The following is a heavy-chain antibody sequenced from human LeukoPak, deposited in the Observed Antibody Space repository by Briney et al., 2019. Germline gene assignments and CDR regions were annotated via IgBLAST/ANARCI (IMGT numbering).Heavy chain of an antibody. D-gene: IGHD3-10*01. Sequence: ASVKVSCKASGYTFTSYGISWVRQAPGQGLEWMGWISAYNGNTNYAQKLQGRVTMTTDTSTRTAYMELRSLRSEDRAVYYCASALWGLTNFDHWGQGTLVTVSS. CDR2: ISAYNGNT. CDR3: ASALWGLTNFDH. J-gene: IGHJ4*02. CDR1: GYTFTSYG. V-gene: IGHV1-18*01.